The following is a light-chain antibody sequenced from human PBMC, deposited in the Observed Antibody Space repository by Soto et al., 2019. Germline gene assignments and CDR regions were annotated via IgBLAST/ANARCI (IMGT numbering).Light chain of an antibody. V-gene: IGKV1-27*01. Sequence: EIQMTQSPSSLSASVGDRVTITCRASQGISNYLAWYQQKPGKVPKLLIYAASTLQSGVPSRFSGSGSGTDFTLTISSLQPEDVATYYCQKYNSAPPWTFGQGTKVDIK. CDR3: QKYNSAPPWT. CDR1: QGISNY. CDR2: AAS. J-gene: IGKJ1*01.